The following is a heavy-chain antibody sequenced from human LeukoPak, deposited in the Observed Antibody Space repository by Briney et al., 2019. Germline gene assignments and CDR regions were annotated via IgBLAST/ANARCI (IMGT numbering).Heavy chain of an antibody. CDR1: GGSFSGYY. CDR3: ARHLMTTVVTPYYWYFDL. J-gene: IGHJ2*01. CDR2: IYYSGST. D-gene: IGHD4-23*01. Sequence: SETLSLTCAVYGGSFSGYYWSWIRQPPGKGLEWIGYIYYSGSTNYNPSLKSRVTISVDTSKNQFSLKLSSVTAADTAVYYCARHLMTTVVTPYYWYFDLWGRGTLVTVSS. V-gene: IGHV4-59*08.